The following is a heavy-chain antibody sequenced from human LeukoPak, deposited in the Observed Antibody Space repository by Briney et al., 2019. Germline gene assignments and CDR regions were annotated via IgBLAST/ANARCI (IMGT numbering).Heavy chain of an antibody. V-gene: IGHV3-7*01. CDR1: GFTFSSYW. Sequence: GGSLRLSCGASGFTFSSYWMSWVRQAPGKGLEWVANIKQDESERHYVDSAAGRFTISRDNAKNSLYLRMNSLRAEDTAVYYCARDRYCSIWGQGTLVTVSS. CDR3: ARDRYCSI. CDR2: IKQDESER. J-gene: IGHJ4*02. D-gene: IGHD2-2*01.